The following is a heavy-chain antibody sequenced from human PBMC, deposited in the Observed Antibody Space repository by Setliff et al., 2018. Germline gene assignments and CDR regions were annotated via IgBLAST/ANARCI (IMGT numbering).Heavy chain of an antibody. D-gene: IGHD3-16*02. CDR2: INPNSGGT. CDR3: ARVKAPALYYYMDV. Sequence: GASVKVSCKASGYTFTGYYTHWVRQAPGQGLEWMGRINPNSGGTNYAQKFQGRVTMTRDTSISTAYMELSRLRSDDTTVYYCARVKAPALYYYMDVWGKGTTVTV. CDR1: GYTFTGYY. J-gene: IGHJ6*03. V-gene: IGHV1-2*06.